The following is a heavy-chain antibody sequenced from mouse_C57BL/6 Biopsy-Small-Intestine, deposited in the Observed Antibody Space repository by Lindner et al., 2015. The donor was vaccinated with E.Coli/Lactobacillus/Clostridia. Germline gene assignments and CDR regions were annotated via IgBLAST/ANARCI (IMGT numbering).Heavy chain of an antibody. V-gene: IGHV1-14*01. CDR2: INTNNGNT. J-gene: IGHJ4*01. Sequence: SVKVSCKASGYSFTSYAMHWVRQAPGQRLEWMGWINTNNGNTKHSQKFQGRVTITRDTSASTAYMELSSLRSEDTTVYYCAVSRSVAGFGYWGQGTLVTVSS. D-gene: IGHD2-13*01. CDR3: AVSRSVAGFGY. CDR1: GYSFTSYA.